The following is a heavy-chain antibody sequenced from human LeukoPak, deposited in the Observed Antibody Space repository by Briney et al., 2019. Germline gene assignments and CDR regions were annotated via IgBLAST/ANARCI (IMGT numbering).Heavy chain of an antibody. CDR1: GFTFSSYG. J-gene: IGHJ6*02. CDR2: IWYDGSNK. CDR3: ARDMIVVVTTYYYYYGMDV. D-gene: IGHD3-22*01. Sequence: GRSLRLSCAASGFTFSSYGMHWVRQAPGKGLEWVAVIWYDGSNKYYADSVKGRFTISRDNSKNTLYLQMNSLRAEDTAVYYCARDMIVVVTTYYYYYGMDVWGQGTTVTVSS. V-gene: IGHV3-33*01.